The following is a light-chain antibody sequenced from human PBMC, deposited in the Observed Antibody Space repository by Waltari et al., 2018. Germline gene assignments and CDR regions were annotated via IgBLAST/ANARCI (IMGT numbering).Light chain of an antibody. V-gene: IGKV4-1*01. Sequence: DIVMTQSPDSLAVSLGERATLNCTSSQNLLYPSNNKNSLACYQQKPGQPPKLLIYWASTRQSGVPDRFGGSGSGTDFTLTISSLQAEDVALYYCQQYYSIPWTFGQGP. CDR1: QNLLYPSNNKNS. J-gene: IGKJ1*01. CDR3: QQYYSIPWT. CDR2: WAS.